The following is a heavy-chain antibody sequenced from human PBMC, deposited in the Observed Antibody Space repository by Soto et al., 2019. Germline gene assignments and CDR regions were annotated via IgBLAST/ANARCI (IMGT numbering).Heavy chain of an antibody. CDR1: GYTFTSYY. Sequence: ASVNVSCKSSGYTFTSYYMHWVRQAPGQGLEWMGIINPSGGSTSYAQKFQGRVTMTRDTSTSTVYMELSSLRSEDTAVYYCAKGEYYYDSSGYYIWAAFDYWGQGTLVTVSS. J-gene: IGHJ4*02. CDR3: AKGEYYYDSSGYYIWAAFDY. CDR2: INPSGGST. D-gene: IGHD3-22*01. V-gene: IGHV1-46*01.